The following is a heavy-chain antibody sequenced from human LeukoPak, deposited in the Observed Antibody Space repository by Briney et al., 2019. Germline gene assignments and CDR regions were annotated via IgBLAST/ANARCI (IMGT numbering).Heavy chain of an antibody. J-gene: IGHJ4*02. CDR3: ARAKNIVVVPAANGVDY. CDR2: INPNSGGT. D-gene: IGHD2-2*01. Sequence: ASVKVSCKASGYTFSGYYMHWVRQAPGQGLEWMGWINPNSGGTNYAQKFQGRVTMTRDTSISTAYMELSRLRSDDTAAYYCARAKNIVVVPAANGVDYWGQGTLVTVSS. CDR1: GYTFSGYY. V-gene: IGHV1-2*02.